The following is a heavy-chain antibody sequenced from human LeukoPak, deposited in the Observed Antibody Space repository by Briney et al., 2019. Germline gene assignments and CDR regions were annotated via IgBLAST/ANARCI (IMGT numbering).Heavy chain of an antibody. Sequence: GGSLRLSCAASGFTFSRYWMHWVRQAPGKGLVWVSRINSDGSSRNYADSVKGRFTISRDNAKNSLYLQMNSLRVEDTAVYYCGRGGALGPYYYYGMDVWGQGTTVTVSS. CDR2: INSDGSSR. V-gene: IGHV3-74*01. J-gene: IGHJ6*02. CDR3: GRGGALGPYYYYGMDV. D-gene: IGHD1-26*01. CDR1: GFTFSRYW.